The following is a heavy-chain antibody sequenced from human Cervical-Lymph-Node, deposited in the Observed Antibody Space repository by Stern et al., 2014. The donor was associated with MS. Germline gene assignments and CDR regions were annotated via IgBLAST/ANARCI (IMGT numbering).Heavy chain of an antibody. D-gene: IGHD2-15*01. CDR3: ARGVVSNRAAATLHNLFDP. V-gene: IGHV1-69*04. Sequence: VQLVQSGAEVKKPGPSVNVSCKASGGTFISSYAITWLRQPPREGLEWMGRSLHILGLPNYAQKFQGRVTLTADTSTSTTYMELSSLRSEDTAVYYCARGVVSNRAAATLHNLFDPWGQGTLVTVSS. J-gene: IGHJ5*02. CDR1: GGTFISSYA. CDR2: SLHILGLP.